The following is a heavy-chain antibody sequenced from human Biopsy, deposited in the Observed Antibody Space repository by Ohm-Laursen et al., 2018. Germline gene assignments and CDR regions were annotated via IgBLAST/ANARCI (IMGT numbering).Heavy chain of an antibody. V-gene: IGHV1-24*01. CDR1: GYAVTEFS. CDR2: FAPENGKT. CDR3: AADINVWNVNY. Sequence: ASVKASCKVYGYAVTEFSMHWVRQAPGKGLEWMGGFAPENGKTIYAQKFQGRVTMTEDTSTDTAYMELSSLRSEDTAVYYCAADINVWNVNYWGQGTQVTVSS. J-gene: IGHJ4*02. D-gene: IGHD1-1*01.